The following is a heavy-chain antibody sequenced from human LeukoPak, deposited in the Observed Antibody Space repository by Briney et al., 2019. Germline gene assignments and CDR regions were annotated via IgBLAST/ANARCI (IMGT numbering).Heavy chain of an antibody. CDR2: IYHSGST. V-gene: IGHV4-38-2*02. D-gene: IGHD3-10*01. J-gene: IGHJ5*02. CDR1: GYSISSGYY. CDR3: ARDSGTTGEVKFDP. Sequence: SETLSLTCTVSGYSISSGYYWGWIRQPPVKGLEWIGSIYHSGSTYYNPSLKSRVTISVDTSKNQFSLKLSSVTAADTAVYYCARDSGTTGEVKFDPWGQGTLVTVSS.